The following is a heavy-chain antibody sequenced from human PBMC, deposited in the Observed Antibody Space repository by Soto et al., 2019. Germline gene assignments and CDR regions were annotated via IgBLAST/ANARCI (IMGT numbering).Heavy chain of an antibody. V-gene: IGHV1-58*01. CDR3: ASRGGNSNWADAFDI. D-gene: IGHD2-21*02. CDR1: GFTFTSSA. Sequence: GASVKVSCKASGFTFTSSAVQWVRQARGQRLEWIGWIVVGSGNTNYAQKFQERVTITRDMSTSTAYMELSSLRSEDTAVYYCASRGGNSNWADAFDIWRQGTMVTVSS. J-gene: IGHJ3*02. CDR2: IVVGSGNT.